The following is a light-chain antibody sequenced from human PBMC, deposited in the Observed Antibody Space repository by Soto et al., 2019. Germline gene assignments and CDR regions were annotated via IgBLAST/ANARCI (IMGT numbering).Light chain of an antibody. Sequence: DVQMTQKPSSLSASVVDRFTITFQASQTISSWLAWYQQKPGKAPKLLIYKASTLKSGVPSRFSGSGSGTEFTLTISSLQPEDFATYYCQQYNSYPWTFGQRTKVDI. CDR2: KAS. J-gene: IGKJ1*01. V-gene: IGKV1-5*03. CDR1: QTISSW. CDR3: QQYNSYPWT.